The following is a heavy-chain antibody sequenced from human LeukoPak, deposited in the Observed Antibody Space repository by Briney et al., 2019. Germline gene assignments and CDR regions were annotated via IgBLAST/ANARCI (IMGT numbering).Heavy chain of an antibody. CDR3: AKDIFPAAMGPDYYYYYAMDV. CDR2: ISGSGGST. J-gene: IGHJ6*02. V-gene: IGHV3-23*01. D-gene: IGHD2-2*01. CDR1: GFTFSSYA. Sequence: GGSLRLSCAASGFTFSSYAMSWVRQAPGKGLEWVSAISGSGGSTYYADSVKGRFTISRDNSKSTLYLQMNSLRAEDTAVYYCAKDIFPAAMGPDYYYYYAMDVWVQGTTVTVSS.